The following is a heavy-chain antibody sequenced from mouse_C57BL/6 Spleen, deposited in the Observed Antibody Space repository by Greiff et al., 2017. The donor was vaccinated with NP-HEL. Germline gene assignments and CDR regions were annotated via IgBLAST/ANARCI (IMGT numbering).Heavy chain of an antibody. D-gene: IGHD1-1*01. CDR3: ARGYYYGSRGDAMDY. J-gene: IGHJ4*01. Sequence: DVKLVESGGCLVKPGGSLKLSCAASGFTFSSYAMSWVRQTPEKRLEWVATISDGGSYTYYPDNVKGRFTISRDNAKNNLYLQMSHLKSEDTAMYYCARGYYYGSRGDAMDYWGQGTSVTVSS. CDR2: ISDGGSYT. CDR1: GFTFSSYA. V-gene: IGHV5-4*03.